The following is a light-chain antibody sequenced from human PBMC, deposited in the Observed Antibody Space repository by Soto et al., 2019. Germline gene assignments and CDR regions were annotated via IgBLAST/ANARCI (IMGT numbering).Light chain of an antibody. V-gene: IGKV3-11*01. CDR3: EQRSTWPS. CDR1: QSINTD. CDR2: DAS. Sequence: ETVLTQSPATLSLSPGERATLSCRASQSINTDLAWYQQKPGQAPRLLIYDASNRATGIPARISGSGSGTDFAVTISSLEPEDFAVYYCEQRSTWPSFGPGTKVDVK. J-gene: IGKJ3*01.